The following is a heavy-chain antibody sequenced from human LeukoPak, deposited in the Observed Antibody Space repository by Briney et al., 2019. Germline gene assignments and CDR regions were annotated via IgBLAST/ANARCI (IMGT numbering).Heavy chain of an antibody. J-gene: IGHJ4*02. Sequence: AETLSLTCTVSGGSISGYYWSWIRQPPGKGLEWIGHFYYSGSTHYNPSLESRVTLSVDTSKNQFSLKLSSVTAADTAVYYCVRHDIGYFHYWGQGTLVTFST. V-gene: IGHV4-59*08. D-gene: IGHD2-15*01. CDR3: VRHDIGYFHY. CDR2: FYYSGST. CDR1: GGSISGYY.